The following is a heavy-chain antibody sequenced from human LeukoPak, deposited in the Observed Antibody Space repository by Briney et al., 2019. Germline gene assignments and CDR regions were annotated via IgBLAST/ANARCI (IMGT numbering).Heavy chain of an antibody. D-gene: IGHD1-26*01. CDR2: ISGSGTGT. J-gene: IGHJ4*02. Sequence: PEGSLRLSCAASGLTFSGYAMSWVRQTPGKGLEWVSAISGSGTGTYYADSVKGRFTISRDNSKNTLYLQMNSLRAEDTAVYYCALILIVGGLTGNRDYWAQGSLVTVSS. V-gene: IGHV3-23*01. CDR1: GLTFSGYA. CDR3: ALILIVGGLTGNRDY.